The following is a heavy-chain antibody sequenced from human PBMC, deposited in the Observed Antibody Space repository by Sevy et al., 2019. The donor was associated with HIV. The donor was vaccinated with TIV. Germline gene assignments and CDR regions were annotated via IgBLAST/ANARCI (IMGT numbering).Heavy chain of an antibody. V-gene: IGHV3-7*01. CDR3: ARGGGLDR. CDR1: GFTFSPYW. D-gene: IGHD3-16*01. Sequence: GGSLRLSCEASGFTFSPYWMTWVRQAPGKGLEWVSNIRPNGSGKYYVDSVKGRFTISRDNAKNSLYLQMNSLRADDTAMYYCARGGGLDRWGQGALVTVSS. J-gene: IGHJ5*02. CDR2: IRPNGSGK.